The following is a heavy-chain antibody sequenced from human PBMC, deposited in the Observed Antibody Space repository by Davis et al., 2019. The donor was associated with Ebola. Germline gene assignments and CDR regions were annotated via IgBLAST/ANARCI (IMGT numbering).Heavy chain of an antibody. Sequence: PGGSLRLSCAASGFTFSNYGMAWVRQAPGKGLEWVSGISGRGLTTEYADNVQGRFTISRDNSKNTLFLQMNSLRDEDTAVYYCVRGTGEDHWGQGTLVTVSS. V-gene: IGHV3-23*01. CDR3: VRGTGEDH. D-gene: IGHD3-10*01. J-gene: IGHJ4*02. CDR1: GFTFSNYG. CDR2: ISGRGLTT.